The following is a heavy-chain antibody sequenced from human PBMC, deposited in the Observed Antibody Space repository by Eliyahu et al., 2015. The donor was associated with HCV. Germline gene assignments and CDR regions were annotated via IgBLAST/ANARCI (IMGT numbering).Heavy chain of an antibody. V-gene: IGHV3-48*01. Sequence: EVQLVESGGGLVQPGGSLXLSCAASGFIFSTYSMNWVRQAPGKGLEWVSYITSSSRTTYYADSVKGRFTISRDNARNSLYLQMNSLRAEDTAVYYCATEGGYGGNSHFDYWGQGTLVTVSS. CDR2: ITSSSRTT. CDR1: GFIFSTYS. D-gene: IGHD4-23*01. CDR3: ATEGGYGGNSHFDY. J-gene: IGHJ4*02.